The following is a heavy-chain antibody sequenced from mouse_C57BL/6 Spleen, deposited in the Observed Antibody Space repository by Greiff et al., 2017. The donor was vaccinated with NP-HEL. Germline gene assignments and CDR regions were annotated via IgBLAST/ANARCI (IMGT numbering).Heavy chain of an antibody. Sequence: VQLQQSGAELMKPGASVKLSCKATGYTFTGYWIEWVKQRPGHGLEWIGEILPGSGRTNYTEKFKGKATFTADTSSNTAFMQLSSLTTEDSAIYYCARSVYYGSSYNAMDYWGQGTSVTVSS. CDR3: ARSVYYGSSYNAMDY. D-gene: IGHD1-1*01. J-gene: IGHJ4*01. CDR1: GYTFTGYW. CDR2: ILPGSGRT. V-gene: IGHV1-9*01.